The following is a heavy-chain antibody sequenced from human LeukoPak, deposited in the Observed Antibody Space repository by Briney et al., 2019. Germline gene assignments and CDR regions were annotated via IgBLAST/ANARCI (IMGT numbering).Heavy chain of an antibody. Sequence: SETLSLTCAVSVGSISSGNWWAWVRPSPGKGLEWIGEIYHNGTLNYNPSLKSRVTISADSFKNHFSLKLTSVTAADTAVYYCATAPILRGEGGEHYKYGMDVWGQGTTVIVSS. CDR3: ATAPILRGEGGEHYKYGMDV. D-gene: IGHD2-2*02. V-gene: IGHV4-4*02. CDR1: VGSISSGNW. CDR2: IYHNGTL. J-gene: IGHJ6*02.